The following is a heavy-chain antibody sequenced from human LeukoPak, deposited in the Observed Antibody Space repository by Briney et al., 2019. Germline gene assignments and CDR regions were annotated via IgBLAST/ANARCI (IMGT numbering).Heavy chain of an antibody. CDR3: ARGTGQYDFWSGYYYYYYMDV. Sequence: ASVKVSCKASGYTFTSYDINWVRQATGQGLEWMGWMNPNSGNTGYAQKFQGRVTITRNTSISTAYMELSSLRSEDTAVYYCARGTGQYDFWSGYYYYYYMDVWGKGTTVTVSS. J-gene: IGHJ6*03. CDR2: MNPNSGNT. D-gene: IGHD3-3*01. V-gene: IGHV1-8*03. CDR1: GYTFTSYD.